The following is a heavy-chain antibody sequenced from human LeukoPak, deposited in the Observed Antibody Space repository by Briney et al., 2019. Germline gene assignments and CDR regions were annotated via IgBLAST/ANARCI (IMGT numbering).Heavy chain of an antibody. CDR2: IKQDGSDK. CDR3: ARDGRYSSSWHQYYYYMDV. J-gene: IGHJ6*03. D-gene: IGHD6-13*01. Sequence: GGSLRLSCAASGFTFTKYWMTWVRQAPGKGLEWVGNIKQDGSDKNYMDSVKGRFTISRDNTKSSVYLQMSSLRAEDTAVYYCARDGRYSSSWHQYYYYMDVWGKGTTVTVSS. CDR1: GFTFTKYW. V-gene: IGHV3-7*01.